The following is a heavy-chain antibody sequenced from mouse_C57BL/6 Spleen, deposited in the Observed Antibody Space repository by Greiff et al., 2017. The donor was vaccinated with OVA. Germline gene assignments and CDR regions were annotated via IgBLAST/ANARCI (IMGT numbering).Heavy chain of an antibody. Sequence: QVQLQQPGAELVKPGASVKVSCKASGYTFTSYWMHWVKQRPVQGLEWIGRIHPSDSDTNYNQKFKGKATLTVDKSSSTAYMQLSSLTSEDSAVYYGARFYYGSRDYAMDYWGQGTSVTVSS. CDR2: IHPSDSDT. CDR3: ARFYYGSRDYAMDY. J-gene: IGHJ4*01. V-gene: IGHV1-74*01. D-gene: IGHD1-1*01. CDR1: GYTFTSYW.